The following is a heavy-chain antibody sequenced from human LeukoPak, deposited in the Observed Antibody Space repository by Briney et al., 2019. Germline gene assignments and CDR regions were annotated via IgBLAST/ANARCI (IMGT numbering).Heavy chain of an antibody. CDR3: ARVKPLGDYDEGAFDI. CDR2: IKQDGSEK. J-gene: IGHJ3*02. CDR1: GFTFSSYW. V-gene: IGHV3-7*01. Sequence: GGSLRLSCAASGFTFSSYWMSWVRQAPGKGLEWVANIKQDGSEKYYVDSVKGRFTISRDNAKNSLYLQMNSLRAEDTAVYYCARVKPLGDYDEGAFDIWGKGTMVTVSS. D-gene: IGHD4-17*01.